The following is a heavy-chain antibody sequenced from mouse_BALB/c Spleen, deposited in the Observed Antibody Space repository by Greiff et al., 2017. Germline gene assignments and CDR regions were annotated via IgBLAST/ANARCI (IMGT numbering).Heavy chain of an antibody. J-gene: IGHJ4*01. CDR2: IWAGGST. V-gene: IGHV2-9*02. D-gene: IGHD1-1*01. CDR1: GFSLTSYG. Sequence: VKLMESGPGLVAPSQSLSITCTVSGFSLTSYGVHWVRQPPGKGLEWLGVIWAGGSTNYNSALMSRLSISKDNSKSQVFLKMNSLQTDDTAMYYCARGLRVVYAMDYWGQGTSVTVSS. CDR3: ARGLRVVYAMDY.